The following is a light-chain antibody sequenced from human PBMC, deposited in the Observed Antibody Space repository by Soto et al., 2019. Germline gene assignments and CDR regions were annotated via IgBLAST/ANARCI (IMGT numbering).Light chain of an antibody. J-gene: IGLJ2*01. CDR2: DVS. CDR3: SSYTSSSTLV. Sequence: QSALTQPASVSGSPGQSITISCTGTSSDVGGYNYVSWYQQHPGKAPKLMIYDVSNRPSGVSNRFSGSKSGNTASLTISGLRAEDEADYYCSSYTSSSTLVFGVGTKLTVL. CDR1: SSDVGGYNY. V-gene: IGLV2-14*01.